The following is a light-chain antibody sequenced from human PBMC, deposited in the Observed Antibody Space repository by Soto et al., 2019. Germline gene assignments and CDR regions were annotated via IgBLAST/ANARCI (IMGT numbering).Light chain of an antibody. CDR3: QHYNTARCT. Sequence: DIQMSQSPSTLSASVGHRVTITCRASQSRSSWLAWYQQKPGKAPKLLVYTASSLESGGPSRFSGSGSATEFPLTISGLQADDFATYYCQHYNTARCTVGQGTKLEIK. CDR1: QSRSSW. V-gene: IGKV1-5*03. CDR2: TAS. J-gene: IGKJ2*02.